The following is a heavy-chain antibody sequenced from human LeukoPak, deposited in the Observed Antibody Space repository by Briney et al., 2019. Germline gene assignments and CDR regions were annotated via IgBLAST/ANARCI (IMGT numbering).Heavy chain of an antibody. CDR1: GGSISSYH. D-gene: IGHD4/OR15-4a*01. Sequence: SETLSLTCTVSGGSISSYHWSWIRRPPGKGLEWIGYIYYSGSTNYNPSLKSRVTISVDTSKNQFSLKLSSVTAADTAVYYCARHAQVPSYYYYYYMDVWGKGTTVTVSS. CDR2: IYYSGST. J-gene: IGHJ6*03. V-gene: IGHV4-59*08. CDR3: ARHAQVPSYYYYYYMDV.